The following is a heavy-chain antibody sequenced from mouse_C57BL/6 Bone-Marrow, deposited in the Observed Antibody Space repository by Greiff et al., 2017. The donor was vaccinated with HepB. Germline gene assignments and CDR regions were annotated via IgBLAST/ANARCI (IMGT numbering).Heavy chain of an antibody. V-gene: IGHV2-2*01. CDR1: GFSLTSYG. CDR2: VWSGGST. CDR3: ARTGYCYGSSYHFDY. D-gene: IGHD1-1*01. J-gene: IGHJ2*01. Sequence: QVQLQQSGPGLVQPSQSLSITCTVSGFSLTSYGVHWVRQSPGKGLEWLGVVWSGGSTDYNAAFISRLSISKDNSKSQVIFKMNSLQADDTAIYYCARTGYCYGSSYHFDYWGQGTTLTVSS.